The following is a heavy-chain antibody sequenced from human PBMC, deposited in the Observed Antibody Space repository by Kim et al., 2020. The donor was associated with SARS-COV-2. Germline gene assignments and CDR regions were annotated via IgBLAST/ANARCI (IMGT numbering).Heavy chain of an antibody. CDR1: GGTFNTNN. V-gene: IGHV1-69*10. J-gene: IGHJ3*02. Sequence: SVKVSCKASGGTFNTNNMNWVRQAPGHGLEWMGATIPFVGVPHHAQKFQARITITADKSTSTVFMELTSLRSDDTAVYYCARALTTRDAFDIWGHGTLVTVSS. CDR2: TIPFVGVP. D-gene: IGHD4-17*01. CDR3: ARALTTRDAFDI.